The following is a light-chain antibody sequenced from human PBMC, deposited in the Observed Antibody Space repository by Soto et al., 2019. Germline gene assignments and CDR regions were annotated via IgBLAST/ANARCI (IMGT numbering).Light chain of an antibody. Sequence: AIQMTQSPSSLSASVGDRVTTTCRASQGIRNDLGWYQQKPGKAPKLLIYDASSLESGVPSRFSGSGSGTEFTLTISSLQPDDFATYYCQQYNSYSWTFGQGTKVDIK. J-gene: IGKJ1*01. V-gene: IGKV1-13*02. CDR1: QGIRND. CDR3: QQYNSYSWT. CDR2: DAS.